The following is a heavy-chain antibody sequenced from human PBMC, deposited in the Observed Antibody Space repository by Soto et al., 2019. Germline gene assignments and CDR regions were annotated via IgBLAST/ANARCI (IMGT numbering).Heavy chain of an antibody. D-gene: IGHD3-16*02. CDR3: ARPLGPGAFEI. V-gene: IGHV5-51*01. Sequence: PGESLKISCQGSGYNFSKYWIGWVRQMPGKGLEWVGNIYPGDSETRNSPSLQGQVTLSVDKSINTAYLHFSSLKASDTAMYYCARPLGPGAFEIWGQGTMVTVSS. CDR2: IYPGDSET. J-gene: IGHJ3*02. CDR1: GYNFSKYW.